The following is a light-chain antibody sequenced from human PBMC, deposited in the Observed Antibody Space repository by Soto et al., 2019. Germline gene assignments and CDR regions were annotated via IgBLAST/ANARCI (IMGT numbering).Light chain of an antibody. CDR1: SSDIGGYNY. Sequence: QSALTQPASVSGSPGQSITISCTGTSSDIGGYNYVSWYQQHPGEAPKLIIYEVRNRPSGVSNRFSGSKSGNTASLTISGLQAEDEADYYCSSYASSSTIFAGGTKVTVL. J-gene: IGLJ2*01. V-gene: IGLV2-14*01. CDR3: SSYASSSTI. CDR2: EVR.